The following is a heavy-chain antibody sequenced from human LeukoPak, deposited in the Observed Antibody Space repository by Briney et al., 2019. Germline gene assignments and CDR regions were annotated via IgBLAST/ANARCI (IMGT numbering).Heavy chain of an antibody. CDR1: GFTFSSYS. V-gene: IGHV3-21*01. Sequence: GGSLRLTCAASGFTFSSYSINWVRQAPGKGLEWVSSISRSSSYIYYADSVKGRFTISRDNAKNSLYLQMNSLRAEDTAVYYCARQTGSGLFILPGGQGTLVTVSS. CDR3: ARQTGSGLFILP. D-gene: IGHD3/OR15-3a*01. J-gene: IGHJ4*02. CDR2: ISRSSSYI.